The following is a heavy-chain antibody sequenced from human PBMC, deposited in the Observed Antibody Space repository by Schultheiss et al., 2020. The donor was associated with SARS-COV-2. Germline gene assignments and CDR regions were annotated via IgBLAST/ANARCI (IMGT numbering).Heavy chain of an antibody. D-gene: IGHD3-3*01. Sequence: SETLSLTCTVSGVSGGSISSYYWSWIPQPAGKGLEWIGRIYTSGSTNYNPSLKSRVTMSVDTSKNQFSLKLSSVTAADTTVYYCARRSGGFFPHMIRSDYYYYMDVWGKGTTITVAS. CDR1: GGSISSYY. J-gene: IGHJ6*03. CDR3: ARRSGGFFPHMIRSDYYYYMDV. V-gene: IGHV4-4*07. CDR2: IYTSGST.